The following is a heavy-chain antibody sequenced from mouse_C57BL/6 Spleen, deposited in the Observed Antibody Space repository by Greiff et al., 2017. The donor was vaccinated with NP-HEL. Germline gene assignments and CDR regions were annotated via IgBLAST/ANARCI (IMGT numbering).Heavy chain of an antibody. D-gene: IGHD3-2*02. CDR1: GFNIKDYY. Sequence: EVKLVESGAELVRPGASVKLSCTASGFNIKDYYMHWVKQRPEQGLEWIGRIDPEDGDTEYAPKFQGKATMTADTSSNTAYLQLSSLTSEDTAVYYCTTMDSSGYAWFAYWGQGTLVTVSA. J-gene: IGHJ3*01. CDR2: IDPEDGDT. V-gene: IGHV14-1*01. CDR3: TTMDSSGYAWFAY.